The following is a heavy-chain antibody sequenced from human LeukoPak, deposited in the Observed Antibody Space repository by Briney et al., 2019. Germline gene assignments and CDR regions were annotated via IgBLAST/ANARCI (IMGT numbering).Heavy chain of an antibody. Sequence: SGGSLRLSCAASGFTFSSYWMSWVRQAPGKGLEWVANIKQDGSEKYYVDSVKGRFTISRDNAKNSLYLQMNSLRAEDTAVYYCASGGSPSTKFWSGYLGNYYYMDVWGKGTTVTVSS. CDR2: IKQDGSEK. CDR1: GFTFSSYW. D-gene: IGHD3-3*01. V-gene: IGHV3-7*01. CDR3: ASGGSPSTKFWSGYLGNYYYMDV. J-gene: IGHJ6*03.